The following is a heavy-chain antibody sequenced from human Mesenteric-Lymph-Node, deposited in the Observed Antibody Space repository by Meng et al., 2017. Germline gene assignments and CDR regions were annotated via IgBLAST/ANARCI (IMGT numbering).Heavy chain of an antibody. CDR2: INPSGGST. D-gene: IGHD3-16*02. CDR3: ARDPQMITFGGVIVSSGDDAFDI. CDR1: GYTFTSYY. V-gene: IGHV1-46*01. J-gene: IGHJ3*02. Sequence: ASVKVSCKASGYTFTSYYMHWVRQAPGQGLEWMGIINPSGGSTSYAQKFQGRVTMTRDTSTSTVYMELSSLRSEDTAVYYCARDPQMITFGGVIVSSGDDAFDIWGQGTMVTVSS.